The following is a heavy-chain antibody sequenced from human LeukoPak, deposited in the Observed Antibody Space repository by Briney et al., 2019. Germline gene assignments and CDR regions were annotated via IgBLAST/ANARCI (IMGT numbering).Heavy chain of an antibody. D-gene: IGHD5-18*01. V-gene: IGHV4-34*01. CDR1: GGSFSGYY. CDR3: ARGGGIQLWYPFDY. J-gene: IGHJ4*02. Sequence: SETLSLTCAVYGGSFSGYYWSWIRHPPGKGLEWIGEINHSGSTNYNPSLKSRVTISVDTSKNQCSLKLSSVTAADTAVYYCARGGGIQLWYPFDYWGQGTLVTVSS. CDR2: INHSGST.